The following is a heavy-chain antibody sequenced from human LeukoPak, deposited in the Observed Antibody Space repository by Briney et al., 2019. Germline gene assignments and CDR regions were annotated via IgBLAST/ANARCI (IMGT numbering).Heavy chain of an antibody. CDR1: GYPFSSYS. D-gene: IGHD5-18*01. Sequence: GGSLRLSCVASGYPFSSYSMNWIRQAPGKGLEWVSYISVSGGVRSYADSVKGRFTISRDDARNSLYLQMNSLKDEDTAVYYCARGGRYSYGFPRYFDYWGQGTLVTVSS. CDR2: ISVSGGVR. V-gene: IGHV3-48*02. J-gene: IGHJ4*02. CDR3: ARGGRYSYGFPRYFDY.